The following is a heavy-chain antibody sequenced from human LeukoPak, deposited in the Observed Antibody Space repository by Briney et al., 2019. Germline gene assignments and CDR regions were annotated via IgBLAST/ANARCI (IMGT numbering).Heavy chain of an antibody. CDR3: ARLPGTTEPSPFDD. Sequence: ASVKISCKASGYTFTSCAMNWVRQAPGQGLEWMGWINTNTGNPTYAQGFTGRFVFSLDTSVSTAYLQISSLKAEDTAVYYCARLPGTTEPSPFDDWGQATLVTVSS. D-gene: IGHD1-1*01. J-gene: IGHJ4*02. V-gene: IGHV7-4-1*02. CDR1: GYTFTSCA. CDR2: INTNTGNP.